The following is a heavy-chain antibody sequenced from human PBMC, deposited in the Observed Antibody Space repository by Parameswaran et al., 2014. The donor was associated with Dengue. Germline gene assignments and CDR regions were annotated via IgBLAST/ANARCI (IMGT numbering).Heavy chain of an antibody. CDR2: IIPILGIA. Sequence: SWVRQAPGQGLEWMGRIIPILGIANYAQKFQGRVTITADKSTSTAYMELSSLRSEDTAVYYCARGGSSGYYLPLDYWGQGTLVTVSS. J-gene: IGHJ4*02. D-gene: IGHD3-22*01. V-gene: IGHV1-69*04. CDR3: ARGGSSGYYLPLDY.